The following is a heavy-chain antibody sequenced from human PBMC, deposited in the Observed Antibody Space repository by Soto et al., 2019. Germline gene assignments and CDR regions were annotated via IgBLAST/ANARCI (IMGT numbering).Heavy chain of an antibody. CDR3: ARSVVALYYYYYGMDV. CDR2: IYYSGST. CDR1: GGSVSSGSYY. Sequence: QVQLQESGPGLVKPSETLSLTCTVSGGSVSSGSYYWSWIRQPPGKGLEWIGYIYYSGSTNYNPSLKSRVTISVDTSTNQFSLKLSSVTAADTAVYYCARSVVALYYYYYGMDVWGQGTTVTVSS. D-gene: IGHD2-15*01. V-gene: IGHV4-61*01. J-gene: IGHJ6*02.